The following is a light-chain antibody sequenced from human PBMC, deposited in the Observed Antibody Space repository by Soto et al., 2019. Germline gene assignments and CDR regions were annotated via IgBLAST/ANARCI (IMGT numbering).Light chain of an antibody. CDR2: KAS. J-gene: IGKJ5*01. V-gene: IGKV1-5*03. Sequence: DIQMTQSPSTLSASLGDRVTITCRASQTIDSWLAWYQQRPGKPPNLLIYKASTLASGVPSRFSGSGSGTDFTLTISSLEPEDFAVYYCQQRSNWPITFGQGTRLEIK. CDR3: QQRSNWPIT. CDR1: QTIDSW.